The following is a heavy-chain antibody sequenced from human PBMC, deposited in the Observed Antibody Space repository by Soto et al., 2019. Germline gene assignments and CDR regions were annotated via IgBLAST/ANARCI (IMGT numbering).Heavy chain of an antibody. Sequence: GASVKVSCKASGYTFTSYAMHWVRQAPGQRLEWMGWINAGNGNTKYSQKFQGRVTITRDTSASTAYMELSSLRSEDTAVYYCARVVFNYGDYLAMGPVQHWGQGTLVTVSS. CDR3: ARVVFNYGDYLAMGPVQH. CDR2: INAGNGNT. V-gene: IGHV1-3*01. D-gene: IGHD4-17*01. CDR1: GYTFTSYA. J-gene: IGHJ1*01.